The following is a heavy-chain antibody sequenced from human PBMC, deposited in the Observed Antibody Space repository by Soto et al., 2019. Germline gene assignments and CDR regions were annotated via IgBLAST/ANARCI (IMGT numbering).Heavy chain of an antibody. CDR3: ARRDRSGFSYWLDT. J-gene: IGHJ5*02. V-gene: IGHV4-31*03. CDR2: IYFSGTT. D-gene: IGHD3-22*01. CDR1: GGSISSGDYY. Sequence: QVQLQESAPGLVKPSQTLSLTCTVSGGSISSGDYYWSWIGQHPGKGLEWIGTIYFSGTTYYNPSLKGRVTMAVDTSKNQFSLNLSSVTAADTAVYYCARRDRSGFSYWLDTWGQGTLVTVSS.